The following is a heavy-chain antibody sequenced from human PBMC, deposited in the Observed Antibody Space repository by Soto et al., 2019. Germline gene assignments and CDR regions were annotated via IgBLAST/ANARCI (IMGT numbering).Heavy chain of an antibody. J-gene: IGHJ4*02. Sequence: GNQTHTLALTCSSSWFSLRTNEMCVSWIRQPPGKALEWLALIDWDDDKYYSTSLKTRLTISKDTSKNQVVLTMTNMDPVDTATYYCARISGGYYDSSGYQNSLFAYWVQGTLDTVSS. CDR3: ARISGGYYDSSGYQNSLFAY. V-gene: IGHV2-70*01. CDR2: IDWDDDK. CDR1: WFSLRTNEMC. D-gene: IGHD3-22*01.